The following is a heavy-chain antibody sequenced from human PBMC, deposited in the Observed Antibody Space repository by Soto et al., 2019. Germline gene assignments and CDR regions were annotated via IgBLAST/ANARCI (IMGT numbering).Heavy chain of an antibody. CDR2: ISSSGSTI. D-gene: IGHD4-17*01. CDR1: GFTFSDYY. Sequence: GGSLRLSCAASGFTFSDYYMSWIRQAPGKGLEWVSYISSSGSTIYYADSVKGRFTISRDNAKNSLYLQMNSLRAEDTAVYYCARAEDDYGDYEEYFQHWGQGTLVTVSS. J-gene: IGHJ1*01. CDR3: ARAEDDYGDYEEYFQH. V-gene: IGHV3-11*01.